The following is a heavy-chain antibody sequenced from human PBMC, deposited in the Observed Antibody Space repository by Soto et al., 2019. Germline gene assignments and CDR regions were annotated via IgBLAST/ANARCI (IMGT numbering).Heavy chain of an antibody. D-gene: IGHD6-25*01. J-gene: IGHJ4*02. CDR2: ISGSGGST. V-gene: IGHV3-23*01. Sequence: PXESLRLSCAASGFTFSSHAMSWVRQAPGKGLEWVSAISGSGGSTYYADSVKGRFTISRDNSKNTLYLQMNSLRAEDTAVYYCAKEREVGHSSGHLYWGQGTLVTVSS. CDR1: GFTFSSHA. CDR3: AKEREVGHSSGHLY.